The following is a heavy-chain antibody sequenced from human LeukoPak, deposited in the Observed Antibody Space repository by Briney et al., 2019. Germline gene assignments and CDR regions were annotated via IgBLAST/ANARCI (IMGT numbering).Heavy chain of an antibody. V-gene: IGHV3-7*01. D-gene: IGHD4-23*01. J-gene: IGHJ6*02. CDR2: IKQNGSEK. CDR3: ARIGPLSTVVPQSYYYDGMDV. Sequence: GGSLRLSCAASGFTFSSYWMSWVRQAPGKGLEWVANIKQNGSEKYYVDSVKGRFTISRDNAKNSLYLQMNRLRAEDTAVYYCARIGPLSTVVPQSYYYDGMDVWGQGTTVTVSS. CDR1: GFTFSSYW.